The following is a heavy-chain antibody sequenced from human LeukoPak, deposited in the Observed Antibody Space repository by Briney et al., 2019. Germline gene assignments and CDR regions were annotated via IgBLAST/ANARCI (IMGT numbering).Heavy chain of an antibody. Sequence: GASVKVSCKASGYTFTSYDINWVRQATGQGLEWMGWMNPNSGNTGYAQKFQGRVTMTRNTSISTAYMELSSLRSDDTAVYYCARVIGTVTTHADYWGQGTLVTVSS. CDR3: ARVIGTVTTHADY. V-gene: IGHV1-8*01. D-gene: IGHD4-17*01. CDR1: GYTFTSYD. J-gene: IGHJ4*02. CDR2: MNPNSGNT.